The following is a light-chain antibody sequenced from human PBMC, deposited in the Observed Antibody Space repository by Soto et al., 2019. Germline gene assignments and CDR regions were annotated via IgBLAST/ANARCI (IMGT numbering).Light chain of an antibody. Sequence: DIQMTQSPSSLSASVGDRVTITCQASQDIRKNLNWYQQKPGKAPKLLIYGASNLETGVPSRFSESGSGTDFTLTIISLQPEDISTYYCQQYDDLITFGGGTKVEIK. J-gene: IGKJ4*01. CDR2: GAS. CDR1: QDIRKN. V-gene: IGKV1-33*01. CDR3: QQYDDLIT.